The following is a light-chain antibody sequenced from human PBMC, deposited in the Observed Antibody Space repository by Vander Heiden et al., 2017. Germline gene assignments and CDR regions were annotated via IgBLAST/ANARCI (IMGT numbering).Light chain of an antibody. J-gene: IGLJ3*02. Sequence: QLVLTQSPSASACLGASVKLTCTLSSGHRSYAITWHQQQPDKGPRYLMKLNSDGSHTKGDGIPDRFSVSTSGAESYLTVSSLQSEDEADYYCQTWGPGTVVFGGGTKLTVL. CDR2: LNSDGSH. V-gene: IGLV4-69*01. CDR3: QTWGPGTVV. CDR1: SGHRSYA.